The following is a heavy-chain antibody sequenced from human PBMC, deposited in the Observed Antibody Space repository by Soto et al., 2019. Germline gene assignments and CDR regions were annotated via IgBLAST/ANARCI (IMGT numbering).Heavy chain of an antibody. Sequence: EVQLVESGGGLVQPGGSLKLSCAASGFTFSGSAMHWVRQASGKGLEWVGRIRSKANSYETAYAASVKGRFTISRDDSKNTAYLQMNSLKTEDTAVYYCTRLSMGGYWGQGTLVTVSS. CDR3: TRLSMGGY. D-gene: IGHD3-10*01. CDR1: GFTFSGSA. J-gene: IGHJ4*02. CDR2: IRSKANSYET. V-gene: IGHV3-73*01.